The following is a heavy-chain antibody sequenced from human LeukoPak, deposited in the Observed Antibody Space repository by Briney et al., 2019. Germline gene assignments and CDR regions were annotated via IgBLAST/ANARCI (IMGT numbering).Heavy chain of an antibody. V-gene: IGHV3-53*01. CDR3: ARELREHGVFDI. D-gene: IGHD1-26*01. J-gene: IGHJ3*02. CDR2: IYSDGST. CDR1: GFSVRINY. Sequence: PGGSLRLSCAVSGFSVRINYMTWVRQAPGKGLEWVSEIYSDGSTYYAASVKGRFSISRDSSKNTVYLQMNSLRAEDTAVYYCARELREHGVFDIWGQGTMVTVSS.